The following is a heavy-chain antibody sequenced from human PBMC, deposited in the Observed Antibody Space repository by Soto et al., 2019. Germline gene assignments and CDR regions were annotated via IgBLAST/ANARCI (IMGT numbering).Heavy chain of an antibody. CDR1: GFTFSSYG. D-gene: IGHD4-17*01. Sequence: QVQLVESGGGVVQPGRSLRLSCAASGFTFSSYGMHWVRQAPGKGLEWVAVISYDGSNKYYADSVKGRFTISRDNSRNTVYVQMNSLRVDDTAVYYCARGAGIMTTVTFDCWGQGTLVTVSS. CDR3: ARGAGIMTTVTFDC. CDR2: ISYDGSNK. J-gene: IGHJ4*02. V-gene: IGHV3-30*03.